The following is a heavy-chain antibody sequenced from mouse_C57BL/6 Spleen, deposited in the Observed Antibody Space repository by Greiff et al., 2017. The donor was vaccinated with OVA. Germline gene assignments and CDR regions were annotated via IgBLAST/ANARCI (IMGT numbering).Heavy chain of an antibody. CDR3: ARSPYYGSSYDFDY. CDR2: IFPGSGST. D-gene: IGHD1-1*01. Sequence: QVQLQQSGPELVKPGASVKISCKASGYTFTDYYINWVKQRPGQGLEWIGWIFPGSGSTSYNEKFKGKATLTVNNAFSTAFMLLSSLTSEDSAVYFCARSPYYGSSYDFDYWGQGTTLTVSS. CDR1: GYTFTDYY. J-gene: IGHJ2*01. V-gene: IGHV1-75*01.